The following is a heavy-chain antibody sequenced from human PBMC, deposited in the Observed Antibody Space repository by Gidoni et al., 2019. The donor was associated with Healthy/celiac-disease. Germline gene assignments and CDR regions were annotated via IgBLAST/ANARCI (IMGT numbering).Heavy chain of an antibody. Sequence: QVQLQESGPGLVKPSQTLSLTCTFSGCPIRRGGSYWIWIRQHPGKGLEWIGYIYYSGSTYYNPSLKSRVTISVDTSKNQFSLKLSSVTAADTAVYYCARDLKAAAIYRGYYYYYGMDVWGQGTTVTVSS. V-gene: IGHV4-31*03. CDR1: GCPIRRGGSY. J-gene: IGHJ6*02. D-gene: IGHD2-2*02. CDR3: ARDLKAAAIYRGYYYYYGMDV. CDR2: IYYSGST.